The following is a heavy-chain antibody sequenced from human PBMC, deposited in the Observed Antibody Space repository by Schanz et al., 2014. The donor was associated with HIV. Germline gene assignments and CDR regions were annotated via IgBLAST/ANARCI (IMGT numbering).Heavy chain of an antibody. CDR3: ASGNFGWQQKSPYYFDS. CDR2: IIPMFETT. CDR1: GGTSNSYD. D-gene: IGHD3-10*01. V-gene: IGHV1-69*01. J-gene: IGHJ4*02. Sequence: QVQLVQSGAEVRKPGSSVKFSCQASGGTSNSYDFSWVRQAPGQGLEWMGGIIPMFETTHYAQRFRARLTVTADDSTNTAYMELRSLRSEDTAVYFCASGNFGWQQKSPYYFDSWGQGTLVTVSS.